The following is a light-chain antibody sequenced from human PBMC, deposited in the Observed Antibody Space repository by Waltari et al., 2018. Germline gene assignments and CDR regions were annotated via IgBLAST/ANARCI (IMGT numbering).Light chain of an antibody. CDR1: ELGHKF. Sequence: SYELTQPPSVSVTPGQTAKIACSGEELGHKFAYWYQQRQGQSPLLVIYQDLKRPSGISERFSGSTSGNTTTLTITGAQAIDEADYYCQAWDDSVCGFGGGTRLTVL. CDR2: QDL. CDR3: QAWDDSVCG. J-gene: IGLJ2*01. V-gene: IGLV3-1*01.